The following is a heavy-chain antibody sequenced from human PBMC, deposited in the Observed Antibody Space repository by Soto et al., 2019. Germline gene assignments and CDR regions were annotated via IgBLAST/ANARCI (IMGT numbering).Heavy chain of an antibody. J-gene: IGHJ3*01. Sequence: SETLSLTCTMSGDSITSSYWHWIRQTPGKGLEWIAYIYYTGSTNYNPSLKSRVTISVDTSKNQFSLKLTSVTTADTAVYFCARSRPGIARSIRVAALDFGYQETMVTVSS. V-gene: IGHV4-59*01. D-gene: IGHD6-13*01. CDR3: ARSRPGIARSIRVAALDF. CDR2: IYYTGST. CDR1: GDSITSSY.